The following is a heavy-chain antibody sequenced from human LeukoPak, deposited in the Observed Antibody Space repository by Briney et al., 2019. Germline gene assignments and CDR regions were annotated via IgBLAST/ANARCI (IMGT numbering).Heavy chain of an antibody. CDR3: VQEGPRGLAFDI. Sequence: SGGSLRLSCEASGVTFSSYVMSWVRQAPGKGREWVSGISGSGGGTYYADSVKGRFAISRDNSKNTLYLQMNSLRAEDTAVYYCVQEGPRGLAFDIWGQGTKVTVSS. CDR2: ISGSGGGT. J-gene: IGHJ3*02. V-gene: IGHV3-23*01. CDR1: GVTFSSYV.